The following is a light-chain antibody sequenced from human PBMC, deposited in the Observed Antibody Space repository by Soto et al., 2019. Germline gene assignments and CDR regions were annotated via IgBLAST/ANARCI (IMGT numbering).Light chain of an antibody. Sequence: QSALTQPPSASGSPGQSVTISCTGTSSDVGAYNYVSWYQQHPGRAPRRIIYDVNQRPSGVPDRFSGPKSGNTASLTVSGLQAEDEADYYCSSYAKSNTYVFGTGTKLTVL. CDR3: SSYAKSNTYV. V-gene: IGLV2-8*01. CDR1: SSDVGAYNY. J-gene: IGLJ1*01. CDR2: DVN.